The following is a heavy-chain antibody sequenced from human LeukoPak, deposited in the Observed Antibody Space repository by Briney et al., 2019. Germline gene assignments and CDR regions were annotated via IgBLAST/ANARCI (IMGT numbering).Heavy chain of an antibody. CDR3: ARPYCSSTSCYIRDDAFDI. D-gene: IGHD2-2*02. CDR1: GGSISSSSYY. CDR2: IYYSGST. Sequence: PSETLSLTCTVSGGSISSSSYYWGWIRQPPGKGLEWIGSIYYSGSTYYNPSLKSRVTISVDTSKNQFSLELSSVTAADTAVYYSARPYCSSTSCYIRDDAFDIWGQGTMVTVSS. J-gene: IGHJ3*02. V-gene: IGHV4-39*07.